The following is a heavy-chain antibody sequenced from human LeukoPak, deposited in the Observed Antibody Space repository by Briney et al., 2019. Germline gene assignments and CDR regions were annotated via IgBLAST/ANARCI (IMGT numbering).Heavy chain of an antibody. CDR3: ARDTGYSGYDYGY. CDR2: IYSGGST. Sequence: GGSLRLSCAASGFTFSSYSMNWVRQAPGKGLEWVSVIYSGGSTYYADSVKGRFTISRHNSKNTLYLQMNSLRAEDTAVYYCARDTGYSGYDYGYWGQGTLVTVSS. D-gene: IGHD5-12*01. CDR1: GFTFSSYS. J-gene: IGHJ4*02. V-gene: IGHV3-53*04.